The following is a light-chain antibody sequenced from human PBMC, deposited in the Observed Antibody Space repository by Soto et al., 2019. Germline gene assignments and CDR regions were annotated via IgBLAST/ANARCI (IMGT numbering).Light chain of an antibody. V-gene: IGKV1-33*01. Sequence: DNQMTQSPSSLSASVGDRVTITCQASQDISNYLNWYQQKSGKAPKLLIYDASNLETGVPSRFSGTGSESDFSFSISILQPEHFATYYCQQYYPGITFGPGTKVDIK. J-gene: IGKJ3*01. CDR3: QQYYPGIT. CDR1: QDISNY. CDR2: DAS.